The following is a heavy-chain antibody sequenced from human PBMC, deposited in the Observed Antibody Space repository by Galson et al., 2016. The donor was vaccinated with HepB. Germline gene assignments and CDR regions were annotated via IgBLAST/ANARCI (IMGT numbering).Heavy chain of an antibody. CDR1: GFIFRNHQ. CDR2: IEGDGTRP. Sequence: SLRLSCAVSGFIFRNHQMHWIRQVPGKGLMWVARIEGDGTRPIYAASVEGRFIISSDSAVNTVYLQMNRLRAEDTALYYCARDLSGPDRWGQGTLVTVSP. V-gene: IGHV3-74*01. J-gene: IGHJ5*02. CDR3: ARDLSGPDR.